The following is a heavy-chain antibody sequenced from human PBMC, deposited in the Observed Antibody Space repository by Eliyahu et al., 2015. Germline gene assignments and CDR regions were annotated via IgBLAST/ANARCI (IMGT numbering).Heavy chain of an antibody. Sequence: EVKKPGSSVKVSCKASGGTFSSYAISWVRQAPGQGLEWMGGIIPIFGTANYAQKFQGRVTITADESTRTAYMELSSLRSEDTAVYYCARDGSYDILTGNXGMDVWGQGTTVTVSS. CDR1: GGTFSSYA. V-gene: IGHV1-69*01. D-gene: IGHD3-9*01. CDR3: ARDGSYDILTGNXGMDV. CDR2: IIPIFGTA. J-gene: IGHJ6*02.